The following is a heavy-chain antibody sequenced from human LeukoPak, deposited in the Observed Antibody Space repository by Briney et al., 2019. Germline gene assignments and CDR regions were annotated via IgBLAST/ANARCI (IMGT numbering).Heavy chain of an antibody. CDR3: STVTHIVVVTANP. V-gene: IGHV3-15*01. CDR2: IKSKADGGTT. D-gene: IGHD2-21*02. CDR1: GFTFSNAW. Sequence: PGGSLRLSCAASGFTFSNAWMNWVRQAPGKGLEWVGRIKSKADGGTTDYAAPVKGRFTISRDDSTNTLYLQMNSLKTDDTAVYYCSTVTHIVVVTANPWGQGTLVTVSS. J-gene: IGHJ5*02.